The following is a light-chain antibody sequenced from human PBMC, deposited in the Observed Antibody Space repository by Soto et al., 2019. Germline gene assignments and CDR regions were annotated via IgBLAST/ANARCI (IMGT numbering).Light chain of an antibody. Sequence: QAVLTQPASMSGSPGQSITISCTGTSSDVGGYNYVSWYQQHPGKAPKLMIYDVSNRPSGVSNRFSGSKSGNTASLTISGLQPEDEADYYCSSYTSSSTPYVFGTGTKLTVL. CDR3: SSYTSSSTPYV. CDR1: SSDVGGYNY. CDR2: DVS. J-gene: IGLJ1*01. V-gene: IGLV2-14*01.